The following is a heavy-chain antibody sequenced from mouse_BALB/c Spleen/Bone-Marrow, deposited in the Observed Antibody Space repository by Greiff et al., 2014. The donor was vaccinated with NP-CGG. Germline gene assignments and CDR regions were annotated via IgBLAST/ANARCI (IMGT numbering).Heavy chain of an antibody. CDR2: ISDGGSYT. V-gene: IGHV5-4*02. D-gene: IGHD2-10*02. J-gene: IGHJ4*01. CDR3: ARSGERYGAMDY. CDR1: GFTFSDDY. Sequence: EVKLMESGGGLVKPGGSLKLSCAASGFTFSDDYMCWIRQTPEKRLEWVATISDGGSYTYYPDSVKGRFTISRDNAKNSLYLQMSSLKSEDTAMYYCARSGERYGAMDYWGQGTSVTVSS.